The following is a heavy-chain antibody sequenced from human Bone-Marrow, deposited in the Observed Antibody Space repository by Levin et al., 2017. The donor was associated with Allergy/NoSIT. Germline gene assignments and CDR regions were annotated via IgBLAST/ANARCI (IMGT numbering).Heavy chain of an antibody. CDR3: AKEQSSGFYRTADY. Sequence: GGSLRLSCAASGFTSSSCGMHWVRQAPGEGLEWVAVITYGVGDKYYADSVKGRFTISRDDAKNTVYLEMNSLRDEDTAVYYCAKEQSSGFYRTADYWGQGTLVTVSS. J-gene: IGHJ4*02. CDR1: GFTSSSCG. V-gene: IGHV3-30*18. CDR2: ITYGVGDK. D-gene: IGHD6-19*01.